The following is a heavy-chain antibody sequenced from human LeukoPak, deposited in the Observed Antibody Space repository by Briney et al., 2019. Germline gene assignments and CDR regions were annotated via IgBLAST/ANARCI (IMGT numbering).Heavy chain of an antibody. CDR3: ARNSGYDLRADY. D-gene: IGHD5-12*01. V-gene: IGHV4-59*01. CDR2: IYYSGST. J-gene: IGHJ4*02. Sequence: SETLSLTCTVSGGSISSYYWSWIRQPPGKGLEWIGYIYYSGSTNYNPSLKSRVTISVDTSKNQFSLKLSSVTAADTAVYYCARNSGYDLRADYWGQGTLVTVSS. CDR1: GGSISSYY.